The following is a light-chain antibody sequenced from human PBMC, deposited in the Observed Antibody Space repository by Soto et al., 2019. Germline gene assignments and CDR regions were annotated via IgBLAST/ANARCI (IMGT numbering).Light chain of an antibody. CDR1: RGIGST. CDR2: DTS. V-gene: IGKV3-15*01. CDR3: QHYVTWPLA. J-gene: IGKJ4*01. Sequence: EVVMTQPPATLSVSPGERATLSCRASRGIGSTLAWYQQKPGQTPRLLIYDTSTRATGVPGRFIGSRSGTEFTLTITSLQSEDFAIYYCQHYVTWPLAFGGGTRVENK.